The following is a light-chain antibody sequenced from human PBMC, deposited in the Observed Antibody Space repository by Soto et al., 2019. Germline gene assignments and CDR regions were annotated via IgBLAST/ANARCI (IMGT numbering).Light chain of an antibody. CDR3: GTWDNSLSAGV. Sequence: SYELTQPPSVSVAPGQTARITCGGNNIGSKIVHWYQQKPGQAPVVVVYDDRDRPSGIPERFSGSKSGTSATLGITGLQTGDEAEYYCGTWDNSLSAGVFGGGTKVTVL. J-gene: IGLJ2*01. CDR2: DDR. V-gene: IGLV3-21*02. CDR1: NIGSKI.